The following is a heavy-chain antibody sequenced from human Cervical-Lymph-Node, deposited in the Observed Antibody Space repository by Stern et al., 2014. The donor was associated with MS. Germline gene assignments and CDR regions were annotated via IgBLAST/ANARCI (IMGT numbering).Heavy chain of an antibody. CDR2: IHYSGIA. D-gene: IGHD4/OR15-4a*01. Sequence: QLQLQESGPGLVKPSDTLSLTCAVSDYSITNDNYWVWIRQPPGKGLEWIGYIHYSGIAYYNPSLKSRVTMSIDTSKNQFSLDLTSVTAVDTALYYCATKPNGLYYFDYWGQGTLVTVSS. CDR3: ATKPNGLYYFDY. CDR1: DYSITNDNY. J-gene: IGHJ4*02. V-gene: IGHV4-28*01.